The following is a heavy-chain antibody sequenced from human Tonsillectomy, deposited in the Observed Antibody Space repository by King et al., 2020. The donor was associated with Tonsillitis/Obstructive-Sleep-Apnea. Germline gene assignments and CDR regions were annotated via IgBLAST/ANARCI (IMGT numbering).Heavy chain of an antibody. CDR2: IKEDGSET. Sequence: VQLVESGGGLVQPGGSLRLSCVASGFIFRTYWMSWVRQAPGKGLEWVANIKEDGSETNYADSVKGRFTISRDNAQNSLYLQMNSLRAEDTAVYYCARDAGYCSGGSCARGWGQGTLVTVSS. V-gene: IGHV3-7*04. J-gene: IGHJ1*01. D-gene: IGHD2-15*01. CDR1: GFIFRTYW. CDR3: ARDAGYCSGGSCARG.